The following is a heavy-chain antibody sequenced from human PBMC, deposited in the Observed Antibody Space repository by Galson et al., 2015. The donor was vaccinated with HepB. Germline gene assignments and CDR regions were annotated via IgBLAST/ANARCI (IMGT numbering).Heavy chain of an antibody. V-gene: IGHV5-51*01. D-gene: IGHD3-22*01. CDR2: IHPGNSET. J-gene: IGHJ4*02. Sequence: QSGAEVKKPGESLKISCKGSLYTFTNYWIGWVRQMPAKGLEWIGIIHPGNSETRYSPSFRGQVTISVDKSLNTAYLQWSSLEASDTAIYYCARWRDFYYDSSGGFDYWGQGTLVTVSS. CDR1: LYTFTNYW. CDR3: ARWRDFYYDSSGGFDY.